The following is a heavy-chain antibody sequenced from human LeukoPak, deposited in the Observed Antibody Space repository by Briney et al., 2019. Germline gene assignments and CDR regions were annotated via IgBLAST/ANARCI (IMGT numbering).Heavy chain of an antibody. CDR2: MNPNSGNT. D-gene: IGHD3-22*01. Sequence: ASVKVSCKASGYTSTSHDINWVRQATGQGLEWMGWMNPNSGNTGYAQKFQGRVTITRDTSISTAYMELSSLRSEDTAVYYCARGYYYDTSDYYRNNWFDPWGQGTLVTVSS. V-gene: IGHV1-8*03. CDR1: GYTSTSHD. CDR3: ARGYYYDTSDYYRNNWFDP. J-gene: IGHJ5*02.